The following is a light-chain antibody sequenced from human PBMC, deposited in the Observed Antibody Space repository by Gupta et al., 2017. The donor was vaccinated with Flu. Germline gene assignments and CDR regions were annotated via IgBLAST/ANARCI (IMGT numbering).Light chain of an antibody. CDR1: NGNSSW. V-gene: IGKV1-12*01. CDR3: QQANRFTLT. Sequence: PSSGSASGVDRVVIICRRSNGNSSWLSWYQQRPRKDAPILIYAAASCLSGGASWRSGGGGWTEDTPIISSMQPDDVATYYCQQANRFTLTSGEGTKVEIK. CDR2: AAA. J-gene: IGKJ4*01.